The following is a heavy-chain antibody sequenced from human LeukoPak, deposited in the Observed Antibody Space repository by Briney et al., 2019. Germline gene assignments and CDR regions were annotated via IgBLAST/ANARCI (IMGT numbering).Heavy chain of an antibody. CDR3: ARGDYGETYFDY. CDR2: MNPNSGNT. J-gene: IGHJ4*02. Sequence: GASVKVFCKASGYTFTSYDINWVRQATGQGLEWMGWMNPNSGNTGYAQKFQGRVTITRNTSISTAYMELSSLRSEDTAVYYCARGDYGETYFDYWGQGTLVTVSS. D-gene: IGHD4-17*01. CDR1: GYTFTSYD. V-gene: IGHV1-8*03.